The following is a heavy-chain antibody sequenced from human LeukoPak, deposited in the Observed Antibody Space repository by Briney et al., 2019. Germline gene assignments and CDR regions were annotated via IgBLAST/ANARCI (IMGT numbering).Heavy chain of an antibody. CDR1: GYTFTGYY. CDR2: INPNSGGT. Sequence: ASVKVSCKASGYTFTGYYMHWVRQAPGQGLEWMGWINPNSGGTNYAQKFQGRVTITRDTSISTAYMELSRLRSDDTAVYYCAREHPDLGASDYWGQGTLVTVSS. D-gene: IGHD3-16*01. CDR3: AREHPDLGASDY. V-gene: IGHV1-2*02. J-gene: IGHJ4*02.